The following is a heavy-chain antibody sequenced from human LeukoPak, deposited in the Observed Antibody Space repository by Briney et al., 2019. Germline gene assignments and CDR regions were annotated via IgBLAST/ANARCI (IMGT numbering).Heavy chain of an antibody. Sequence: GGSLRLSCAASGFIFSNFGMHWVRQAPGKGLEWVAVISYDGSNKYYADSVKGRFTISRDNSKNTLYLQMNSLRAEDTAVYYCAKDSGYDSSGDDAFDIWGQGTMVTVSS. CDR3: AKDSGYDSSGDDAFDI. CDR1: GFIFSNFG. D-gene: IGHD3-22*01. J-gene: IGHJ3*02. CDR2: ISYDGSNK. V-gene: IGHV3-30*18.